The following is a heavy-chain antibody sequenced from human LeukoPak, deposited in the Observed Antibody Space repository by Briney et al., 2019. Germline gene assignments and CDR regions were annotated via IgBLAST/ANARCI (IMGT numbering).Heavy chain of an antibody. D-gene: IGHD6-19*01. Sequence: ASVKVSCKASGYTFTGYYIHWVRRAPGQGLEWMGWINSNSGGTNYEQRLQGRVTLTRDTSTSTAYMELSSLTYDDTAVYYCARDWAGFGSGWYDFWGQGTLVTVSS. J-gene: IGHJ5*01. CDR2: INSNSGGT. CDR1: GYTFTGYY. CDR3: ARDWAGFGSGWYDF. V-gene: IGHV1-2*02.